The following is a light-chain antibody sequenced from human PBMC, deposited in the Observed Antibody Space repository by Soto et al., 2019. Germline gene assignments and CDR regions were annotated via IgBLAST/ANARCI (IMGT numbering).Light chain of an antibody. Sequence: QSVLTQPASVSGSPGQSITISCTGTSSDVGSYNLVSWYQQHPGKAPKLMIYEVSKRPSGVSNRFSGSKSGNTASLTISGLQAEDEADYYCSSYAGSSTPLIFVTVTKVTVL. CDR1: SSDVGSYNL. J-gene: IGLJ1*01. CDR2: EVS. V-gene: IGLV2-23*02. CDR3: SSYAGSSTPLI.